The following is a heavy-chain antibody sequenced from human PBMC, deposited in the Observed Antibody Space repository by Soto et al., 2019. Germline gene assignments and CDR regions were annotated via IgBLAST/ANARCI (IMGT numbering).Heavy chain of an antibody. CDR2: IYYRGST. V-gene: IGHV4-30-4*01. J-gene: IGHJ5*02. CDR3: ARVPLRGMDNWFDP. D-gene: IGHD3-10*01. CDR1: GGSISSGDYY. Sequence: QVQLQESGPGLVKPSQTLSLTCTVSGGSISSGDYYWSWIRQPPGKGLEWIGYIYYRGSTYYNPSLKSRVTIAVDTSKNQCSLKLSSVTAADTAVYYCARVPLRGMDNWFDPWGQGTLVTVSS.